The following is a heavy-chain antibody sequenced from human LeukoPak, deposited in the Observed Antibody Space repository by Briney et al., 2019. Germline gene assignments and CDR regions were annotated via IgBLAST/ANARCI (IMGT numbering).Heavy chain of an antibody. CDR3: ATASFLWFGESPGGWFDP. CDR1: GYTLTELS. J-gene: IGHJ5*02. CDR2: FDPEDGET. V-gene: IGHV1-24*01. Sequence: ASVKVSCEVSGYTLTELSMHWVRQAPGKGLEWMGGFDPEDGETIYAQKFQGRVTMTEDTSTDTAYMELSSLRSEDTAVYYCATASFLWFGESPGGWFDPWGQGTLVTVSS. D-gene: IGHD3-10*01.